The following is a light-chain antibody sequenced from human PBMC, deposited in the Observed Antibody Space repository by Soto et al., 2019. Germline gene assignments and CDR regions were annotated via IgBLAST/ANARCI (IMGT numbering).Light chain of an antibody. CDR2: GAS. CDR1: QSVSNN. V-gene: IGKV3-15*01. CDR3: QQYNNWWT. J-gene: IGKJ1*01. Sequence: EIVMTQSPATLSVSPGERATLSCRASQSVSNNFAWYQKKPGQAPRLLIYGASTRATGIPARVSGSGSGTELTLTISSLQSEDFAVYYCQQYNNWWTFGQGTKVEIK.